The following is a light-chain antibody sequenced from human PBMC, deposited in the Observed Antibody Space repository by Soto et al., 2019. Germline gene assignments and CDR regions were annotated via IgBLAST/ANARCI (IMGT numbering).Light chain of an antibody. Sequence: EVVLTQSPATLSLSPGERATLSCRASQSVKNFLAWYQQKPGQAPRLLIFDASNRATAIPARFSGSGSGTDFTLTISALEPEDLGVYYCQQRNNWPFTFGPGTTVDIK. V-gene: IGKV3-11*01. J-gene: IGKJ3*01. CDR3: QQRNNWPFT. CDR1: QSVKNF. CDR2: DAS.